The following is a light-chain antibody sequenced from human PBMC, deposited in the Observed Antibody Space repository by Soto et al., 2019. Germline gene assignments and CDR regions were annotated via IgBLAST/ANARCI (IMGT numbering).Light chain of an antibody. V-gene: IGKV3-15*01. CDR1: QSVSSN. J-gene: IGKJ2*01. CDR2: GAY. Sequence: EIVMTHSPDTLSVSPGERATLSCRTSQSVSSNLACYQQKPGQARRLLIYGAYTRATGIPARFSGSGSGTEFTLTISSLQSEDFAVYHCQQYNNWPYTCGQGTKQEI. CDR3: QQYNNWPYT.